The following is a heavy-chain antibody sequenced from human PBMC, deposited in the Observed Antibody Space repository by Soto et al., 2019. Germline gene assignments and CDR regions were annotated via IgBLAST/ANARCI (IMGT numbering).Heavy chain of an antibody. V-gene: IGHV3-30-3*01. CDR2: ISYDGSRK. J-gene: IGHJ6*02. CDR3: ARGDREDIEEVVGVRPGEYSMDV. Sequence: VHLVESGGGVVQPGSSLRLSCAASEFTFRIFAMHWLRQSPGKGLEWVAVISYDGSRKADSVKGRFTVSRDNSWNTLYLQMNRLRAEDTAIYYCARGDREDIEEVVGVRPGEYSMDVWGQGTTVTVSS. D-gene: IGHD1-26*01. CDR1: EFTFRIFA.